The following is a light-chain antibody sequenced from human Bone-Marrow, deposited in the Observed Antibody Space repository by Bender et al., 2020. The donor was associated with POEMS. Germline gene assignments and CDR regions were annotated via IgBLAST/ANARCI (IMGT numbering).Light chain of an antibody. Sequence: QLVLTQSPSASASLGASVKLSCTLSSGHHNYAIAWYQQLPEKGPRYLMNVNSDGSHSKGDGIPDRFSGSSSGAERFYLTISSLQSEDEADYYCSAWDDSLSCWVFGGGTKLTVL. CDR3: SAWDDSLSCWV. CDR2: VNSDGSH. J-gene: IGLJ3*02. V-gene: IGLV4-69*02. CDR1: SGHHNYA.